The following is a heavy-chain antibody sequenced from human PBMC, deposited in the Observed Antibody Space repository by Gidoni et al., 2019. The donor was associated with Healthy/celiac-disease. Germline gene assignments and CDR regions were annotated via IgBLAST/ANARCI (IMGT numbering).Heavy chain of an antibody. J-gene: IGHJ4*02. CDR1: GYTFTGYY. CDR2: INPNSGGT. V-gene: IGHV1-2*02. Sequence: QVQLVQSGAAVKKPGPSVTVPFTASGYTFTGYYMHWVRQAPGQGLEWMGWINPNSGGTNYAKKFQGRVTMTRDTSISTAYMELSRLRSDDTAVYYCARPDYGDTRPDYWGQGTLVTVSS. CDR3: ARPDYGDTRPDY. D-gene: IGHD4-17*01.